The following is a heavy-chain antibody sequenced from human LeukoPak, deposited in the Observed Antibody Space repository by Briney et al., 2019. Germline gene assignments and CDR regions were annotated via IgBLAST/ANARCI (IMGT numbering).Heavy chain of an antibody. J-gene: IGHJ3*02. CDR1: GYTFTSYG. CDR2: ISAYNVNA. D-gene: IGHD3-22*01. V-gene: IGHV1-18*01. Sequence: APVKVSCKASGYTFTSYGISWVRQAPGQGLEWMGWISAYNVNANYAQKLQGRVTMTTDTSTSTAYMELRSLRSDDTAVYYCAXXXPASEMYYYDSSGYSNAFDIWGQGTMVTVSS. CDR3: AXXXPASEMYYYDSSGYSNAFDI.